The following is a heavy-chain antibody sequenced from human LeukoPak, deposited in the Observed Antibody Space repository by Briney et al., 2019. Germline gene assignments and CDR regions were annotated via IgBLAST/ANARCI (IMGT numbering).Heavy chain of an antibody. V-gene: IGHV4-38-2*02. CDR3: ARVVGATKGAPDAFDI. CDR1: GYSISSGYY. D-gene: IGHD1-26*01. J-gene: IGHJ3*02. Sequence: SETLSLTCTVSGYSISSGYYWGWIRQPPGKGLEWIGYIYYSGSTNYNPSLKSRVTISVDTSKNQSSLKLSSVTAADTAVYYCARVVGATKGAPDAFDIWGQGTMVTVSS. CDR2: IYYSGST.